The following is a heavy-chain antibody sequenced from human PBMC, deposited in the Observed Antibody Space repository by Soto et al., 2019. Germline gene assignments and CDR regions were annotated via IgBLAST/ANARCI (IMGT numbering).Heavy chain of an antibody. V-gene: IGHV4-34*01. D-gene: IGHD2-21*01. CDR2: INHSRNT. CDR3: AKGLYPYGTRTFADAFDI. J-gene: IGHJ3*02. CDR1: GESFSGYY. Sequence: SETLSLTCAVYGESFSGYYWSWIRQPPGKGLEWLGEINHSRNTNYIPSLRGRVTISVDTSKSQFSLRLSSVTAADTAVYYCAKGLYPYGTRTFADAFDIWGQGTMVTVSS.